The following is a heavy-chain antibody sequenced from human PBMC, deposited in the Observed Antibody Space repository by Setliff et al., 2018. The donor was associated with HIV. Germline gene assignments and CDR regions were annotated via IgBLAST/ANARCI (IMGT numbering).Heavy chain of an antibody. CDR1: GYTFTAHY. CDR2: ISPNSGGT. CDR3: ARGPDGDYQYFQH. D-gene: IGHD4-17*01. Sequence: ASVMVSCKASGYTFTAHYIHWVRQAPGQGLEWMGRISPNSGGTVYAQKFQGWVTMTRDTSINTVYMGLSRLRSGDTALYYCARGPDGDYQYFQHWGQGALVTVSS. J-gene: IGHJ1*01. V-gene: IGHV1-2*04.